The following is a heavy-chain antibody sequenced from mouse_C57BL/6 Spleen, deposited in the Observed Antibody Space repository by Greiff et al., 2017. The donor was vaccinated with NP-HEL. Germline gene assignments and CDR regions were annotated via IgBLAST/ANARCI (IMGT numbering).Heavy chain of an antibody. D-gene: IGHD1-1*01. CDR1: CYTFTGYW. CDR3: AREGDYYYGSSWYFDV. J-gene: IGHJ1*03. V-gene: IGHV1-9*01. Sequence: QVQLKESGAELMKPGASVKLSCKATCYTFTGYWVEWVKQRAGHGLEWVWEIFPGSGSTNYNEKFKGKATFTADTSANTAYMQLSSLTTEDSAIYYCAREGDYYYGSSWYFDVWGTGTTVTVSS. CDR2: IFPGSGST.